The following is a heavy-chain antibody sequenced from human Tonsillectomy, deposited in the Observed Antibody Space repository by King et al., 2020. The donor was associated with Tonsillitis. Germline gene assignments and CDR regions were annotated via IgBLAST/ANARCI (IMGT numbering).Heavy chain of an antibody. D-gene: IGHD3-10*01. CDR3: AREDSGGEYYYGMDV. Sequence: QLVQSGAEVKKPGASVKVSCKASGYTFTSYGISWVRQAPGQGLEWMGWISAYNGNTNYAQKLQGRVTMTTDTSTSTANMELRGLRTDDTAVYYCAREDSGGEYYYGMDVWGQGTTVTVSS. CDR2: ISAYNGNT. CDR1: GYTFTSYG. J-gene: IGHJ6*02. V-gene: IGHV1-18*01.